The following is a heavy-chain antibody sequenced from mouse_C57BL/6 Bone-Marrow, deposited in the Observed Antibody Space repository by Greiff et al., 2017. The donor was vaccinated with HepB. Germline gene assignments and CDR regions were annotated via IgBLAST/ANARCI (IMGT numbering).Heavy chain of an antibody. CDR3: TRELDYGDAMDY. J-gene: IGHJ4*01. CDR2: IYPGNSDT. Sequence: VQLQQSGTVLARPGASVKMSCKTSGYTFTSYWMHWVKQRPGQGLEWIGAIYPGNSDTSYNQKFKGKAKLTAVTSASTAYMELSSLTNEDSAVYYCTRELDYGDAMDYWGQGTSVTVSS. CDR1: GYTFTSYW. V-gene: IGHV1-5*01. D-gene: IGHD2-4*01.